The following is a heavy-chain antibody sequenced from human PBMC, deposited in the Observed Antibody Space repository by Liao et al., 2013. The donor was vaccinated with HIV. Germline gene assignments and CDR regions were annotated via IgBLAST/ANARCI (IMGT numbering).Heavy chain of an antibody. CDR2: INHSGST. V-gene: IGHV4-34*01. CDR1: GGSISSYY. CDR3: ARGRVIDY. Sequence: QLQESGPGLVKPSETLSLTCTVSGGSISSYYWSWIRQPPGKGLEWIGEINHSGSTNYNPSLKSRVTISIDTSKNQFSLKLSSVTAADTAVYYCARGRVIDYWGQGTLVTVYS. J-gene: IGHJ4*02.